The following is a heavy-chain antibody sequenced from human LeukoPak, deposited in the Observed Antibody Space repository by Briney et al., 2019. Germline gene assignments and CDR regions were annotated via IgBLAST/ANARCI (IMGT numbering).Heavy chain of an antibody. D-gene: IGHD5-12*01. Sequence: GGSLRLSCAASGFTCSSSSISWVRQAPGKGLEWVSAITDAVGSTHYADSVKGRFTISSDNSKNTVYLQMNSLRPEDMAVYYCAKEIFSGLLYIDYWGQGTLVTVSS. CDR3: AKEIFSGLLYIDY. CDR2: ITDAVGST. V-gene: IGHV3-23*01. J-gene: IGHJ4*02. CDR1: GFTCSSSS.